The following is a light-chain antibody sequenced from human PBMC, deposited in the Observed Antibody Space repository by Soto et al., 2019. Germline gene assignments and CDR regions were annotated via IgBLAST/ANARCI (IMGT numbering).Light chain of an antibody. Sequence: PGEIAPLSCRANRTVDGNYLAWYHQKPGQAPRLLIHSASTRAPGIPDRFSASGAGTDFTLTISRLEPEHSAVYYCQQRGNRPPWTFGQGTKVDIK. CDR1: RTVDGNY. CDR2: SAS. CDR3: QQRGNRPPWT. J-gene: IGKJ1*01. V-gene: IGKV3D-20*02.